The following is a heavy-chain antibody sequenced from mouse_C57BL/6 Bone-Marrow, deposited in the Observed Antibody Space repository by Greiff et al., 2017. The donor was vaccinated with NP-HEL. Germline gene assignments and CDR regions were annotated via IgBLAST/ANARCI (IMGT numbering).Heavy chain of an antibody. Sequence: VMLVESGPGLVQPSQSLSITCTVSGFSLTSYGVHWVRQSPGKGLEWLGVIWSGGSTDYNAAFISRLSISKDNSTSQVFFKMNSLQADVTAIYYCARNRGYYAMDYWGQGTSVTVSS. J-gene: IGHJ4*01. V-gene: IGHV2-2*01. D-gene: IGHD3-3*01. CDR3: ARNRGYYAMDY. CDR1: GFSLTSYG. CDR2: IWSGGST.